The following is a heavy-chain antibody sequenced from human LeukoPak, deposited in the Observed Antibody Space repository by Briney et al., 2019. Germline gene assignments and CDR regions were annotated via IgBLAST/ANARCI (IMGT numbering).Heavy chain of an antibody. Sequence: GESLKISCKASGYTFTSFWIGWVRQMPGKGLEWIGIIYPGDSDTRYSPSFQGQVTISVVKSITTAYLQWSSLKASDTAMYYCARRRPPVDYWGQGTLVTVSS. D-gene: IGHD6-6*01. CDR2: IYPGDSDT. CDR1: GYTFTSFW. V-gene: IGHV5-51*01. J-gene: IGHJ4*02. CDR3: ARRRPPVDY.